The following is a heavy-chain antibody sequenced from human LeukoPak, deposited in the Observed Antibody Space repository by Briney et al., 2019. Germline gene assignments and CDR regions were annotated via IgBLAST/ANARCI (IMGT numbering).Heavy chain of an antibody. V-gene: IGHV4-59*12. Sequence: SETLSLTCTVSGGSINNYYWSWIRQPPGKGLEWIGYIYYSGSTNYNPSLKSRVTISVDTSKSQFSLKLSSVTAADTAVYYCARGRRFRYGSGSSWNFDYWGQGTLVTVSS. CDR1: GGSINNYY. J-gene: IGHJ4*02. CDR3: ARGRRFRYGSGSSWNFDY. CDR2: IYYSGST. D-gene: IGHD3-10*01.